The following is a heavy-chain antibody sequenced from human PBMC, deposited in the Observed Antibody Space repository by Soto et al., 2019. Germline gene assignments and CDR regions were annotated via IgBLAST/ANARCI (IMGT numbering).Heavy chain of an antibody. D-gene: IGHD6-19*01. CDR3: ARASGGWSNNWFDP. Sequence: ASVKVSCKASGYTFTIFGLSWVRQAPGQGLEWMGWISAHNGNTNYAPKLQGRVTMTTDTSTGTAYMELRSLRSDDTAVYYCARASGGWSNNWFDPWGQGTLVTVSS. J-gene: IGHJ5*01. CDR2: ISAHNGNT. V-gene: IGHV1-18*01. CDR1: GYTFTIFG.